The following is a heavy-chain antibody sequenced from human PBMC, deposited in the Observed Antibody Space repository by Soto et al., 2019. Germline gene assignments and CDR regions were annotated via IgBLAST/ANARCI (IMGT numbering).Heavy chain of an antibody. CDR2: IYTSGST. CDR3: ARDQYYDFWSGYFKKTYYYYSYGMDV. CDR1: GGSISSYY. J-gene: IGHJ6*02. Sequence: SETLSLTCTVSGGSISSYYWSWIRQPAGKGLEWIGRIYTSGSTNYNPSLKSRVTMSVDTSKNQFSLKLSSVTAADTAVYYCARDQYYDFWSGYFKKTYYYYSYGMDVWGQGTTVTVYS. D-gene: IGHD3-3*01. V-gene: IGHV4-4*07.